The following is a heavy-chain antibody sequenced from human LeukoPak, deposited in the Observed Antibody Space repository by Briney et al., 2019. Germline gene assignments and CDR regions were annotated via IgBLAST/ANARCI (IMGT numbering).Heavy chain of an antibody. CDR1: GFTFSSYA. Sequence: TGGSLRLSCAASGFTFSSYAMSWVRQAPGKGPEWVSVISGSGGSTYYTDSVKGRFTISRDNSKNTLFLQINSLRAEDTAVYYCAKGRYYDSSGALDHWGQGTLVTVSS. D-gene: IGHD3-22*01. CDR2: ISGSGGST. CDR3: AKGRYYDSSGALDH. V-gene: IGHV3-23*01. J-gene: IGHJ4*02.